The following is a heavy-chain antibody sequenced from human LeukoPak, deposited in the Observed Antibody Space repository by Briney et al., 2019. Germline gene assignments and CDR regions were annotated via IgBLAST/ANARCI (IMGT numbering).Heavy chain of an antibody. CDR1: GYTFTGHG. Sequence: ASVKVSCKASGYTFTGHGISWVRQAPGQGLEWMGWISVYTTNTAYTERLQDRITMTTDPSTSTAYLELRSLRFDDTAVYYCASGAGYSSSEYFQHWGQGTLVTVSS. J-gene: IGHJ1*01. CDR2: ISVYTTNT. V-gene: IGHV1-18*01. CDR3: ASGAGYSSSEYFQH. D-gene: IGHD6-13*01.